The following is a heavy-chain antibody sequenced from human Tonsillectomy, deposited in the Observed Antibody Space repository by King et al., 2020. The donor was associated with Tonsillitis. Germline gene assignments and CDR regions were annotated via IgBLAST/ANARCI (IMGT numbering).Heavy chain of an antibody. D-gene: IGHD6-19*01. CDR2: ISSSGSTI. J-gene: IGHJ4*02. V-gene: IGHV3-48*03. Sequence: DVQLVESGGGLVQPGGSLRLSCAASGFTFSSYEMNWVRQAPGKGLEWVSYISSSGSTIYYADSVKGRFTISRDNAKNSLYLQMNSLRAEDTAVYYCARAHDSSGWAFDYWGQGTLVTVSS. CDR1: GFTFSSYE. CDR3: ARAHDSSGWAFDY.